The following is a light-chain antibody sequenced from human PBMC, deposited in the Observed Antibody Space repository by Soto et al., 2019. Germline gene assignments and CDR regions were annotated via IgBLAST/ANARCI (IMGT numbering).Light chain of an antibody. V-gene: IGLV2-14*03. CDR2: RVI. CDR1: SSDIGRCDY. CDR3: GSYTSATTWV. J-gene: IGLJ3*02. Sequence: QSVLTQPASVSGSPGQSITISCTGTSSDIGRCDYVSWYQQFPGKAPKLMIYRVINRPSGVSDRFSGSKSGNSASLSISGLQPEDEASYFCGSYTSATTWVFGGGTKLTVL.